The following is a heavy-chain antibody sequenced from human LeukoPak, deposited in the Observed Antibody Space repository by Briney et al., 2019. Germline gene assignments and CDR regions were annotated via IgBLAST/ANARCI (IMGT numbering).Heavy chain of an antibody. J-gene: IGHJ6*02. D-gene: IGHD3-10*01. CDR2: INHSGST. CDR3: ARAHGSGSYMGMDV. V-gene: IGHV4-34*01. CDR1: GGSFCGYY. Sequence: SETLSLTCAVYGGSFCGYYWSWIRQPPGKGLEWIGEINHSGSTNYNPSLKSRVTISVDASKNQFSLKLSSVTAADTAVYYCARAHGSGSYMGMDVWGQGTTVTVSS.